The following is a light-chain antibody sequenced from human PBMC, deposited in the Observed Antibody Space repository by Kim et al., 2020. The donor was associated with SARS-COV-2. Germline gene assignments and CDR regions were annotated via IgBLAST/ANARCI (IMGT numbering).Light chain of an antibody. CDR2: KNN. J-gene: IGLJ3*02. Sequence: GQWVTISCAGSSSNLGTNSGHWYQQFPGTAPEVLIYKNNQRPSGVPDRFAGSKSGTSASLAISGLQSEDEGDYYCAGWDDSLNAEVFGGGTQLTVL. CDR3: AGWDDSLNAEV. V-gene: IGLV1-44*01. CDR1: SSNLGTNS.